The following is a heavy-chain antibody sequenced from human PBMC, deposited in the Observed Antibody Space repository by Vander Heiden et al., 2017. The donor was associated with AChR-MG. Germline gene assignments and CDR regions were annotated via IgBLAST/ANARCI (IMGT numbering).Heavy chain of an antibody. CDR2: IIPIFGTA. J-gene: IGHJ6*03. CDR1: GGTLSSYA. V-gene: IGHV1-69*06. D-gene: IGHD3-3*01. CDR3: AGGDFWSGYEVCGYYYYMDV. Sequence: QVQLVQSGAEVKKPGSSVKVSCKASGGTLSSYAISWVRQAPGQGLEWMGGIIPIFGTANYAQKFQGRGTITADKSTSTAYMELSSLRSEDTPLYYCAGGDFWSGYEVCGYYYYMDVWVEGTTVNDAS.